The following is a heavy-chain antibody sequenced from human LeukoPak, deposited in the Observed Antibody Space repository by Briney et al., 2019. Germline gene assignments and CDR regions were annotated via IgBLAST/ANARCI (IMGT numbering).Heavy chain of an antibody. V-gene: IGHV3-21*01. CDR1: GFTFSTYS. CDR2: ISNSSKYI. J-gene: IGHJ5*02. Sequence: PGGSLRLSCAASGFTFSTYSMNWVRQAPGRGLEWVSSISNSSKYIYYEDSVKGRFTISTDDAKNSLSLQMNRLRAEDTAVYYCARDLGVVVVPASWFSPWGQGALVTVSS. D-gene: IGHD2-2*01. CDR3: ARDLGVVVVPASWFSP.